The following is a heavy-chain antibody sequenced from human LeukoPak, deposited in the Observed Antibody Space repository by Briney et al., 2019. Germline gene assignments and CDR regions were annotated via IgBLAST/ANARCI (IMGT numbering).Heavy chain of an antibody. CDR1: GFTFSSYG. CDR2: MIGSSSYI. CDR3: ARDRGDFWSGQTYYFDC. J-gene: IGHJ4*02. V-gene: IGHV3-21*01. D-gene: IGHD3-3*01. Sequence: GASLRLSFSASGFTFSSYGMNWARQAPGKGLELVSSMIGSSSYIYYADSVKGRFTISRDNAKSSLYLQMNRLRAEDTAVYYCARDRGDFWSGQTYYFDCWGQGTLVTASS.